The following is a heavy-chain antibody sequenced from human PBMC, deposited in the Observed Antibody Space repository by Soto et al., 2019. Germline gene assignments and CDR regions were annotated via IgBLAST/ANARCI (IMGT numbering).Heavy chain of an antibody. D-gene: IGHD6-6*01. CDR3: AREVGSSSAVYFDY. CDR1: GGSISSGGYY. J-gene: IGHJ4*02. V-gene: IGHV4-31*03. Sequence: SETLSLTCTVSGGSISSGGYYWSWIRQHPGKGLEWIGYIYYSGSTCYNPSLKSRVTISVDTSKNQFSLKLSSVTAADTAVYYCAREVGSSSAVYFDYWGQGTLVTVSS. CDR2: IYYSGST.